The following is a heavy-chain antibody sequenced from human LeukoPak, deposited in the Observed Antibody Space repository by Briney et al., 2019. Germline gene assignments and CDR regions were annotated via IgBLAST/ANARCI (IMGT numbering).Heavy chain of an antibody. J-gene: IGHJ4*02. D-gene: IGHD3-22*01. CDR1: GFTFSSYA. Sequence: GGSLRLSCAASGFTFSSYAMSWVRQVPGKGLEWVSAISGSGGITYYADSVKGRFTISRDNSKNTLYLQMNSLRAEDTAVYYCAKATSSGRGYYFDSWGQGTLVTVSS. CDR3: AKATSSGRGYYFDS. V-gene: IGHV3-23*01. CDR2: ISGSGGIT.